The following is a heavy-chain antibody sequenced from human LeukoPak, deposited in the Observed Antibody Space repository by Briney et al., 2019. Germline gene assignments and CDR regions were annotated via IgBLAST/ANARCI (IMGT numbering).Heavy chain of an antibody. CDR3: ARGSQYLSSTSCYVLDAFYI. J-gene: IGHJ3*02. CDR2: ISSSSSYI. Sequence: PGGSLRLSCAASGFTFSSYSMNWVRQAPGKGLEWVSSISSSSSYIYYADSVKGRFTISRDNAKNSLYLQMNSLRAEDTAVYYCARGSQYLSSTSCYVLDAFYIWGQGTMVTVSS. D-gene: IGHD2-2*01. V-gene: IGHV3-21*01. CDR1: GFTFSSYS.